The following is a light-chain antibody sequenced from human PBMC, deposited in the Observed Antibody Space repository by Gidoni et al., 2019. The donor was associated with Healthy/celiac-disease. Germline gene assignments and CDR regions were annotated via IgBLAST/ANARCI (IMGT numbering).Light chain of an antibody. V-gene: IGLV3-25*03. Sequence: SYELTQPPPVPVAPGQTARITCSGDALPKQYAYWYQQKPGQAPVLVIYKDSERPSGIPERCSGSSSGTTVTLTISGVQAEDEADYYCQSADSSGTYPYVFGTGTKVTVL. CDR1: ALPKQY. J-gene: IGLJ1*01. CDR2: KDS. CDR3: QSADSSGTYPYV.